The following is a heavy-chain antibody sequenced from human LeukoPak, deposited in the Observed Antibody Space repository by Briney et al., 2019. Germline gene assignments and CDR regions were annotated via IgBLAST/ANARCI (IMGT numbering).Heavy chain of an antibody. CDR1: GFTFDDYA. Sequence: TGGSLRLSCAASGFTFDDYAMHWVRQAPGKGLEWVSGISWNSGSIGYADSVKGRFTISRDNAKNSLYLQMNSLRAEDTALYYCAKAAALNNYYYYGMDVWGQGTTVTVSS. D-gene: IGHD2/OR15-2a*01. CDR3: AKAAALNNYYYYGMDV. J-gene: IGHJ6*02. CDR2: ISWNSGSI. V-gene: IGHV3-9*01.